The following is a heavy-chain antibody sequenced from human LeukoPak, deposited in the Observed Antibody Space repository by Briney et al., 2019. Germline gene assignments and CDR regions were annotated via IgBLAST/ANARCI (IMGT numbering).Heavy chain of an antibody. V-gene: IGHV4-34*01. J-gene: IGHJ4*02. CDR3: ARGVGYYDFWSGYSPNFDY. Sequence: PSETLSLTCAVYGGSFSGYYWSWIRQPPGKGLEWIGEINHSGSTNYNPSLKSRVTISVDTSKNQFSLKLSSVTAADTAVYYCARGVGYYDFWSGYSPNFDYWGQGTLVTVSS. CDR1: GGSFSGYY. D-gene: IGHD3-3*01. CDR2: INHSGST.